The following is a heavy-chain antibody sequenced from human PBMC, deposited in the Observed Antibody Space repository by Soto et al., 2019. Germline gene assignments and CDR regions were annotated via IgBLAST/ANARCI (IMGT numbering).Heavy chain of an antibody. CDR1: GFTFSNAW. CDR3: ARDGYSSGWYSYFDY. Sequence: VQLVESGGGLVKPGGSLRLSCAASGFTFSNAWMNWVRQAPGKGLEWVAVISYDGSNKYYADSVKGRFTISRDNSKNTLYLQMNSLRAEDTAVYYCARDGYSSGWYSYFDYWGQGTLVTVSS. CDR2: ISYDGSNK. D-gene: IGHD6-19*01. V-gene: IGHV3-30-3*01. J-gene: IGHJ4*02.